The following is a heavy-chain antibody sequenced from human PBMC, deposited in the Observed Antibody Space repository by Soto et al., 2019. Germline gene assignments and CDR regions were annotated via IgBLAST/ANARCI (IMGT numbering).Heavy chain of an antibody. V-gene: IGHV4-34*01. CDR2: IDHRGRT. J-gene: IGHJ4*02. CDR3: ARGGTYSDFWSGDN. D-gene: IGHD3-3*01. CDR1: GGALSGYY. Sequence: QVQLQQWGAGLLKPSETLSLTCALYGGALSGYYSTWIRQPPGKGLEWVGEIDHRGRTNYNPSLKSRVTISLDTSRNQLSLKLTSVTAADTAVYYCARGGTYSDFWSGDNWSQGTLVTVS.